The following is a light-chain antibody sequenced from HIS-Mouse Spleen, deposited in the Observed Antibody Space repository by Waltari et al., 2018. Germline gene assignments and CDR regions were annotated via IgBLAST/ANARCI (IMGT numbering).Light chain of an antibody. CDR3: CSYAGSSTWV. Sequence: QSALTQPASVSGSPGQSLTIPGTGTSSDVGSYHLVSWYQQHPGKAPKLMIYEGSKRPSGVSNRFSGSKSGNTASLTISGLQAEDEADYYCCSYAGSSTWVFGGGTKLTVL. CDR1: SSDVGSYHL. V-gene: IGLV2-23*01. J-gene: IGLJ3*02. CDR2: EGS.